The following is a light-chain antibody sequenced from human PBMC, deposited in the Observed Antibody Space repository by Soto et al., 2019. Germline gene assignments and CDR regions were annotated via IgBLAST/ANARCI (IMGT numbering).Light chain of an antibody. J-gene: IGLJ2*01. V-gene: IGLV2-14*01. CDR1: SSDVGGYNY. Sequence: QSALTQPASVSGSPGQSITISCTGSSSDVGGYNYVSWYQQHPGKAPKLMIYDVSNRPSGVSNRFSGSKSANTASLTISGLQYEDEDDYYCSSYSSSSTLFGGGTKLTVL. CDR3: SSYSSSSTL. CDR2: DVS.